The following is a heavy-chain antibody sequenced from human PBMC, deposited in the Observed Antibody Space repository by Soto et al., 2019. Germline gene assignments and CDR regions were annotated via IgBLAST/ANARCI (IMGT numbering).Heavy chain of an antibody. Sequence: ETLSLTCNVSDDSLSTYYWSWIRQPAGKGLEWIGRIYASGSTNYNPSLKGRVSMSVDTSKKQFSLKMMSVTAADTAMYYCARSAIPRGGWFRPWGQGVLVTVSS. CDR1: DDSLSTYY. CDR2: IYASGST. J-gene: IGHJ5*02. CDR3: ARSAIPRGGWFRP. D-gene: IGHD2-21*01. V-gene: IGHV4-4*07.